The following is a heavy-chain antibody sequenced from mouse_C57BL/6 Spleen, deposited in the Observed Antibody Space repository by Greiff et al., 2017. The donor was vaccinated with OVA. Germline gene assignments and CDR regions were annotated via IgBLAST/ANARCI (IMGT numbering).Heavy chain of an antibody. CDR2: INPGSGGT. CDR1: GYAFTNYL. CDR3: ARSNEPLYGNYPFAY. Sequence: QVQLQQSGAELVRPGTSVEVSCKASGYAFTNYLIEWVKQRPGQGLEWIGVINPGSGGTNYNEKFKGKATLTADKSSSTAYMQLSSLTSEDSAVYFCARSNEPLYGNYPFAYWGQGTLVTVSA. V-gene: IGHV1-54*01. D-gene: IGHD2-1*01. J-gene: IGHJ3*01.